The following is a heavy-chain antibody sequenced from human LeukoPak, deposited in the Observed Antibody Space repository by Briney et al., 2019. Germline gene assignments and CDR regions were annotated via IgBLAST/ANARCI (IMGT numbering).Heavy chain of an antibody. Sequence: GGSLRLSCAASGFTFSSYSMNWVRQAPGKGLEWVSYISSSSSTIYYADSVKGRFTISRDNAKNSLYLQMNSLRAGDTAVYYCARHKSSGYYPDAFDIWGQGTMVTVSS. CDR3: ARHKSSGYYPDAFDI. CDR2: ISSSSSTI. D-gene: IGHD3-22*01. CDR1: GFTFSSYS. V-gene: IGHV3-48*01. J-gene: IGHJ3*02.